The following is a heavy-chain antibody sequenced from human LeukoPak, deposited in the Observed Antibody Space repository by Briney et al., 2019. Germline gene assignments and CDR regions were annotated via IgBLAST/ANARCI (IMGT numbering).Heavy chain of an antibody. D-gene: IGHD3-10*01. J-gene: IGHJ4*02. Sequence: PGGSLRLSCGASGFTFSSYAMSWVRQAPGKGLEWVSAISGSGGSTYYADSVKGRFTISRDNSKNTLYLQMNSLRAEDTAVYYCAKVSRYYGSGSRYYFDYWGQGTLVTVSS. V-gene: IGHV3-23*01. CDR1: GFTFSSYA. CDR3: AKVSRYYGSGSRYYFDY. CDR2: ISGSGGST.